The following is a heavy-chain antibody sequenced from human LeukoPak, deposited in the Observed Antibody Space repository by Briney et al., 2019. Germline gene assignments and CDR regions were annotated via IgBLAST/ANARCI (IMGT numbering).Heavy chain of an antibody. D-gene: IGHD3-3*01. CDR3: ARTTYYDFWSARAASFDY. J-gene: IGHJ4*02. V-gene: IGHV3-30*07. Sequence: DSVKGRFTISRDNSKNTLYLQMDSLRAEDTAVYYCARTTYYDFWSARAASFDYWGQGTLVTVSS.